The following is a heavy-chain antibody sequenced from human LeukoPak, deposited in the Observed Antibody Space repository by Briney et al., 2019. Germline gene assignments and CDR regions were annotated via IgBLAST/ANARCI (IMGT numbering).Heavy chain of an antibody. CDR1: GGSISSYY. Sequence: SETLSLTCTVSGGSISSYYWSWIRQPAGKGLEWIGRIYTSGSTNYNPSLKSRVTMSVDTSKNQFSLKLSSVTAADTAVYYCARASSQLLDGDWFDPWGQGTLVTVSS. D-gene: IGHD2-2*01. V-gene: IGHV4-4*07. CDR2: IYTSGST. CDR3: ARASSQLLDGDWFDP. J-gene: IGHJ5*02.